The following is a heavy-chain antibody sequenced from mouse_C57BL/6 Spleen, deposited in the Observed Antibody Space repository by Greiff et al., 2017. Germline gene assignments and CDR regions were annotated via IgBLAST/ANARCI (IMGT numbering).Heavy chain of an antibody. CDR2: INPNNGGT. J-gene: IGHJ2*01. D-gene: IGHD2-4*01. CDR1: GYTFTDYN. V-gene: IGHV1-22*01. Sequence: VQLQQSGPELVKPGASVKMSCKASGYTFTDYNMHWVKQSHGKSLEWIGYINPNNGGTSYNQKFKGKATLTVNKSFSTAYMELRSLTSEDSAVYYCERGRDYEDDWGKGTTLTVSS. CDR3: ERGRDYEDD.